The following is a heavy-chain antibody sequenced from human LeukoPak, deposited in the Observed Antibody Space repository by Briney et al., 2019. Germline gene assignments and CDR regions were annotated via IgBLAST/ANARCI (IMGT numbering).Heavy chain of an antibody. D-gene: IGHD1-1*01. CDR1: GFTFRNYG. Sequence: GGSLRLSCAASGFTFRNYGMSWVRQAPGKGLEWVSGISGSGGVTHYADSVKGRFNISRDNSKKTVYLQMNSLRAEDTAVYYCARALGTEFDYWGQGTLVTVSS. J-gene: IGHJ4*02. CDR2: ISGSGGVT. CDR3: ARALGTEFDY. V-gene: IGHV3-23*01.